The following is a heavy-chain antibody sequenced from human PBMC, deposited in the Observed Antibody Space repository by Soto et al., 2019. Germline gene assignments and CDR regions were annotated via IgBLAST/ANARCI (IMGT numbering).Heavy chain of an antibody. CDR1: GGSIGSSAFY. CDR2: IYHSGTT. J-gene: IGHJ4*01. CDR3: TTGLTIFGVVISSGDY. D-gene: IGHD3-3*01. V-gene: IGHV4-39*01. Sequence: QLQLQESGPGLVRPSETLSLTCTVSGGSIGSSAFYWGWIRQPPGKGLEWIGSIYHSGTTYYNPSLTSRVSISVDSSKNQFSLKLSSVTAADTAVYYCTTGLTIFGVVISSGDYWGHGILVTVSS.